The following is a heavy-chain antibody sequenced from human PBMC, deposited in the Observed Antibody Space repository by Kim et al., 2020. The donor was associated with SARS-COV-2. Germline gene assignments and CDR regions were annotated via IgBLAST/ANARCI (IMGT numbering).Heavy chain of an antibody. CDR1: DFSISDSA. D-gene: IGHD6-19*01. CDR3: IRQLPPATSSAWSYPDN. V-gene: IGHV3-73*01. Sequence: GGSLRLSCAASDFSISDSAIHWVRQASGKGLEWVGRIRSEVYADAIAYTASVKGRFTISTDDSKNTAYLQMDGLKSEDTAVYYCIRQLPPATSSAWSYPDNWGRGTLVTVSS. CDR2: IRSEVYADAI. J-gene: IGHJ4*02.